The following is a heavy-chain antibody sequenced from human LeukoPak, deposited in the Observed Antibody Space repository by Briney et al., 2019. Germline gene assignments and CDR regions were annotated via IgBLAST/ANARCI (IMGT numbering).Heavy chain of an antibody. CDR2: ISLAGST. CDR1: GGSITTTNY. Sequence: SETLSLTCGVSGGSITTTNYWSWVRQPPGGGLEWIGEISLAGSTRYNPSLQSRVHTSIDESKNHLYLNLASVTAADTAVYYCSRESGPFCPFGHWGQGTLVAVTS. V-gene: IGHV4-4*02. CDR3: SRESGPFCPFGH. J-gene: IGHJ4*02. D-gene: IGHD1-26*01.